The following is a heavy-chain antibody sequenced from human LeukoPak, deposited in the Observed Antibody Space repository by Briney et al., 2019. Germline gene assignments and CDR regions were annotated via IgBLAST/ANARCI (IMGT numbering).Heavy chain of an antibody. CDR3: ARFVSHTALDY. J-gene: IGHJ4*02. CDR2: VHYSGST. CDR1: DGSISSYY. Sequence: PSETLSLTCTVSDGSISSYYWGWIRQPPGKGLEWIGYVHYSGSTYYNPSLKSRVTISVDTSKNQFSLKLSSVTAADTAVYYCARFVSHTALDYWGQGTLVTVSS. D-gene: IGHD5-18*01. V-gene: IGHV4-59*12.